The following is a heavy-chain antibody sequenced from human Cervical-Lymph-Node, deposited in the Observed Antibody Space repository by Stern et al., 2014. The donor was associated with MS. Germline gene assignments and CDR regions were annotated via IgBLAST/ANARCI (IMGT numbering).Heavy chain of an antibody. CDR2: SYPDDSDT. J-gene: IGHJ4*02. CDR3: VTSPSGTYAY. Sequence: MQLVQSGAEVKKPGESLKISCKGSGYNFTSYWIGWVRQMPGKGLEWMGMSYPDDSDTRYSPSCQGQVTNSADKSISTAYLQWSSLKAADTAMFYCVTSPSGTYAYWGQGTLVTVSS. CDR1: GYNFTSYW. D-gene: IGHD3-10*01. V-gene: IGHV5-51*03.